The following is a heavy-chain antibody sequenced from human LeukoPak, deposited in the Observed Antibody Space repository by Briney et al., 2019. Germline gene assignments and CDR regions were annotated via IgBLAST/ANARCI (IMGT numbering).Heavy chain of an antibody. Sequence: GRSLRLSCAASGFTFSSYEMNWVRQAPGKGLEWVSYISSSGSTIYYADSVKGRFTISRDNAKNSLYLQMNSLRAEDTAVYYCAPLSGSYFGEDAFDIWGQGTMVTVSS. V-gene: IGHV3-48*03. J-gene: IGHJ3*02. CDR1: GFTFSSYE. CDR2: ISSSGSTI. D-gene: IGHD1-26*01. CDR3: APLSGSYFGEDAFDI.